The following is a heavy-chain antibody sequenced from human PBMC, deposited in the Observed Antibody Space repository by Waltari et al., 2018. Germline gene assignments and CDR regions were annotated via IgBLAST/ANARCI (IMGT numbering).Heavy chain of an antibody. Sequence: QVQLQESGPGLVKPSETLSLTCAVSGYSISSGYYCGWIRQPPGKGLEWIGSIYHSGSTYYNPSLRSRVTISVDTSKNQFSLKLSSVTAADTAVYYCASEICLTGYYNHYWGQGTLVTVSS. CDR2: IYHSGST. V-gene: IGHV4-38-2*01. J-gene: IGHJ4*02. CDR3: ASEICLTGYYNHY. D-gene: IGHD3-9*01. CDR1: GYSISSGYY.